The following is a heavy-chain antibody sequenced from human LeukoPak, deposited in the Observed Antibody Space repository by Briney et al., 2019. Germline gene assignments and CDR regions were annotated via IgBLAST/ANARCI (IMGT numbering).Heavy chain of an antibody. V-gene: IGHV4-34*01. Sequence: KSSETLSLTCAVYGGSFSGYYWNWIRQPPGKGLEWIGEINHSGSTNYNPSLKSRVTISVDTSKNQFSLKLSSVTAADTAVYYCARDLRGNNDAFDIWGQGTMVTVSS. CDR1: GGSFSGYY. CDR3: ARDLRGNNDAFDI. J-gene: IGHJ3*02. D-gene: IGHD1/OR15-1a*01. CDR2: INHSGST.